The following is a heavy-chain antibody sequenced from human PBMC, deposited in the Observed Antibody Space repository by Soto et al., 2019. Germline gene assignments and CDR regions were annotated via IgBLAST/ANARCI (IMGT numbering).Heavy chain of an antibody. CDR3: TREQYQPAYN. V-gene: IGHV3-7*01. D-gene: IGHD2-2*01. J-gene: IGHJ4*02. CDR1: GFTFSSYW. CDR2: IKEDGSEK. Sequence: EVQLVESGGGLVQPGGTLRASCAGSGFTFSSYWMSWVRHAPGKGLEWVANIKEDGSEKYYVDSVNGRFTITRDNAKNALYLQTNSLSAKDRAVYYGTREQYQPAYNWCQETLVAFSS.